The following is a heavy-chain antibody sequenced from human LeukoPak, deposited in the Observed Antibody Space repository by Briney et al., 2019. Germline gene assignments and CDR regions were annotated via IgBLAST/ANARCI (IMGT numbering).Heavy chain of an antibody. CDR1: GGSFSGYY. CDR3: ARVGTTVTTSTPPYYFDY. CDR2: INHSGST. Sequence: PSETLSLTCAVYGGSFSGYYWSWIRQPPGKGLEWIGEINHSGSTNYNPSLKSRVTISVDTSKNQFSLKLSSVTAADTAVYYCARVGTTVTTSTPPYYFDYWGQGTLVTVPS. V-gene: IGHV4-34*01. D-gene: IGHD4-17*01. J-gene: IGHJ4*02.